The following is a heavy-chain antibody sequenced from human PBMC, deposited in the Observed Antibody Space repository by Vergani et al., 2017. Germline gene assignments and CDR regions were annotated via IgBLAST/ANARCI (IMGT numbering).Heavy chain of an antibody. CDR2: INPKSGGT. Sequence: QVQLVQSGAEVKKPGASEKVSCQASGYTFTSYYIHWVRQAPGQGLEWMGIINPKSGGTNYAQKFQGRATMTRDTSTRTVYMDLTGLRSDDTAMYYCARTSXISGSYYNGEWDYWGQGTLVVVSS. J-gene: IGHJ4*02. D-gene: IGHD3-10*01. V-gene: IGHV1-46*03. CDR1: GYTFTSYY. CDR3: ARTSXISGSYYNGEWDY.